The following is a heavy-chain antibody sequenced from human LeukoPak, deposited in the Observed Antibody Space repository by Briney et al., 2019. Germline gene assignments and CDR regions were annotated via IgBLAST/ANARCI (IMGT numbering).Heavy chain of an antibody. CDR1: GFAFSSYA. V-gene: IGHV3-23*01. CDR2: IDGGGGRT. CDR3: AKDFYDSSGSRYDY. Sequence: GGSLRLSCTASGFAFSSYAMSWVRQAPEVGLEWVSAIDGGGGRTWHADSVRGRFTISRDNSKNTLFMQMNSLRAEDTAVYYCAKDFYDSSGSRYDYWGQGTLVTVSS. D-gene: IGHD3-22*01. J-gene: IGHJ4*02.